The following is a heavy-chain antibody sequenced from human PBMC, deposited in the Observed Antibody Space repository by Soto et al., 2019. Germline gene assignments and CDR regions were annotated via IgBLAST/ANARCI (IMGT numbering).Heavy chain of an antibody. D-gene: IGHD3-22*01. Sequence: QVQLVQSGAEVKKPGSSVKVSCKASGGTFSSYAISWVRQAPGQGLEWMGGIITIFGTANYAQKFQGRVTSTADESTSTAYMELSSLRADETAVYYCARGRGTYYYEISYFDYWGQGTLVTVSS. J-gene: IGHJ4*02. CDR1: GGTFSSYA. CDR2: IITIFGTA. CDR3: ARGRGTYYYEISYFDY. V-gene: IGHV1-69*01.